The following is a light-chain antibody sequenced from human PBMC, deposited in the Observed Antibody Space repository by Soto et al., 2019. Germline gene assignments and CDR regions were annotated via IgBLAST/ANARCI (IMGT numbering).Light chain of an antibody. Sequence: QTVVTQEPSFSVSPGGTVTLTCGLSSGSVSNSYYPSWYQQTPGQAPRTLIYSTKTRSSGVPDRFSVSIVGNKAALTITGAQADDESDYYCVLYMGSGISNWVFGGGTKLTVL. V-gene: IGLV8-61*01. CDR1: SGSVSNSYY. CDR3: VLYMGSGISNWV. CDR2: STK. J-gene: IGLJ3*02.